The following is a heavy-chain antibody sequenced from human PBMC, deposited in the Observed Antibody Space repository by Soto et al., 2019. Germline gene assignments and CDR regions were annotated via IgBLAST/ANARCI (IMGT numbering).Heavy chain of an antibody. CDR3: PHHPYYVLPPYSFDS. CDR1: GFSLSTSGVG. J-gene: IGHJ4*02. Sequence: QITLKESGPTLVKPTQTLTLTCTFSGFSLSTSGVGVGWIRQPPGKALEWLAVIYWDDDKRSSSSLKSRLTTTKDPPKIQVFLTMTNMDPVATATYYCPHHPYYVLPPYSFDSWGQEILVTLS. D-gene: IGHD3-10*02. V-gene: IGHV2-5*02. CDR2: IYWDDDK.